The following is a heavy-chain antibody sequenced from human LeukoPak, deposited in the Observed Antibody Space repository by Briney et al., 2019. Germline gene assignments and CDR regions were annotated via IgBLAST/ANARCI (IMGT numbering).Heavy chain of an antibody. CDR2: IYYSGST. J-gene: IGHJ3*02. CDR3: ARRGPYDAFDI. V-gene: IGHV4-59*11. Sequence: SETLSLTCTVSGGSISSHYWSWIRQPAGKGLEWIGYIYYSGSTNYNPSLKSRVTISVDTSKNQFSLKLSSVTAADTAVYYCARRGPYDAFDIWGQGTVVTVSS. CDR1: GGSISSHY.